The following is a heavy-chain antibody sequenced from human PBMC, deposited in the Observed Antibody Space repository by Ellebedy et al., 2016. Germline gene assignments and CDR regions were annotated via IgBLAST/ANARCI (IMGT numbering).Heavy chain of an antibody. Sequence: SETLSLXXAVYGGSFSGYYWSWIRQPPGKGLEWIGEINHSGSTNYNPSLKSRVTISVDTSKNQFSLKLSSVTAADTAVYYCARGKRETYYYGSGSYDPFDYWGQGTLVTVSS. D-gene: IGHD3-10*01. V-gene: IGHV4-34*01. CDR1: GGSFSGYY. J-gene: IGHJ4*02. CDR3: ARGKRETYYYGSGSYDPFDY. CDR2: INHSGST.